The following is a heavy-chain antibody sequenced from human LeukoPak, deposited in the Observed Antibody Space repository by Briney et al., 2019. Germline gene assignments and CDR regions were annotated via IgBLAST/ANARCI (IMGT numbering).Heavy chain of an antibody. Sequence: MSSETLSLTCTVSGGSISSYYWSWFRQPPGKGLEFIGYISDSGITNYNPSLQSRLIMSLDTSKNQLSLKLTSVTAADAAVYYCARIFNDWGQGTLVTASS. J-gene: IGHJ4*02. CDR3: ARIFND. CDR1: GGSISSYY. V-gene: IGHV4-59*01. CDR2: ISDSGIT.